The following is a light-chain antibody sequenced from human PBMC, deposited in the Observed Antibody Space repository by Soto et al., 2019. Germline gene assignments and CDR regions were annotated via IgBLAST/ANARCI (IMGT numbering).Light chain of an antibody. CDR2: GAS. V-gene: IGKV3-15*01. J-gene: IGKJ3*01. Sequence: EVVLTQSPATLSVSPGERATLSCRASQTVGTNLAWYQQRPGQAPRLLIYGASTRATGIPARFSGSGSGSEFTLTISSLQSDDFAVYYCQQYNKWRLFTFGPGTRVDNK. CDR1: QTVGTN. CDR3: QQYNKWRLFT.